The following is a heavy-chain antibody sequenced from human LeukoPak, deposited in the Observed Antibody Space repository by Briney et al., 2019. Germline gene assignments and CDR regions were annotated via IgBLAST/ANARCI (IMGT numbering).Heavy chain of an antibody. Sequence: ASVKVSCKASGGTFSSYAISWVRQAPGQGLEWMGGIIPIFGTANYAQKFQGRVTITADESTSTAYMELSSLRSEDTAVYYCARDSKIRYYDSSGYKFDYWGQGTLVTVSS. J-gene: IGHJ4*02. D-gene: IGHD3-22*01. CDR3: ARDSKIRYYDSSGYKFDY. CDR1: GGTFSSYA. V-gene: IGHV1-69*13. CDR2: IIPIFGTA.